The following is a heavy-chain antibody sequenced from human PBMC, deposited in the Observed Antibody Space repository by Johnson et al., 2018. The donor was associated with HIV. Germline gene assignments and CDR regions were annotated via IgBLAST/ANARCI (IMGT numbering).Heavy chain of an antibody. CDR2: IFSGGTT. CDR3: TTEFVRDSSGYSI. CDR1: GFTFSDYY. D-gene: IGHD3-22*01. V-gene: IGHV3-66*01. J-gene: IGHJ3*02. Sequence: VQLVESGGGLVKPGGSLRLSCAASGFTFSDYYMSWVRQAPGKGLDWVSVIFSGGTTYYADSVNGRFTISRDNSKNTLYLQMNSLKTEDTAVYYCTTEFVRDSSGYSIWGQGTMVTVSS.